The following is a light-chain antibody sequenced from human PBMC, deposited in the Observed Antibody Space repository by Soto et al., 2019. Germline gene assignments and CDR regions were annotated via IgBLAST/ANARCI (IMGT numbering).Light chain of an antibody. J-gene: IGKJ1*01. CDR3: QQYGSSPWT. Sequence: EIVLTQSPGTLSLSPGERATLSCRASQSVSDLAWYQQKPGQAPRLLIYAPSTRATGIPDMVSGSGSGTDFTLTSSGLAPEDFAVYYCQQYGSSPWTFGQGTKVEIK. V-gene: IGKV3-20*01. CDR1: QSVSD. CDR2: APS.